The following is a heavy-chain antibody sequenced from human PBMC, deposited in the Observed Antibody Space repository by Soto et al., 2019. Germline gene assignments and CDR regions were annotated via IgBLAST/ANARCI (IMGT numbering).Heavy chain of an antibody. CDR2: ISFDGSKK. D-gene: IGHD4-17*01. CDR3: ANDYGDYAGYLEY. J-gene: IGHJ4*02. CDR1: TFTFSNFG. V-gene: IGHV3-30*18. Sequence: QVQLVESGGGVVQPGRSLRLSCAASTFTFSNFGMNWVRQAPGKGLEWVAVISFDGSKKYYAASVKGRFTISRDNSKNTLYLEMNSLRPADTAFYYCANDYGDYAGYLEYWGRGTLVTVSS.